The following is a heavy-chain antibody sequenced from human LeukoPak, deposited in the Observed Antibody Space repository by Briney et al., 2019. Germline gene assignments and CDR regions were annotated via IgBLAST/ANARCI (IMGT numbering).Heavy chain of an antibody. CDR1: GFTFSRYW. J-gene: IGHJ4*02. CDR3: AKAPVTTCRGAFCYPFDY. CDR2: INSDGRST. D-gene: IGHD2-15*01. Sequence: PGGSLRLSCVASGFTFSRYWMHWVRQAPGKGLVWVSRINSDGRSTNYADSVKGRFSISRDNAENTLYLQMNRLRPEDAAVYYCAKAPVTTCRGAFCYPFDYWGLGTLVTVSS. V-gene: IGHV3-74*01.